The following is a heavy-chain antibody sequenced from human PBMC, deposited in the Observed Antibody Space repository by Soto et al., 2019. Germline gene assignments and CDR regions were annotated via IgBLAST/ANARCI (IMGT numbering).Heavy chain of an antibody. CDR3: ARDRPSPNYDYIWGSDPLGASVDAFDI. J-gene: IGHJ3*02. V-gene: IGHV1-18*01. CDR1: GYTFTSYG. D-gene: IGHD3-16*02. CDR2: ISAYNGNT. Sequence: ASVKVSCKASGYTFTSYGISWVRQAPGQGLEWMGWISAYNGNTNYAQKLQGRVTMTTDTSTSTAYMELRSLRSDDTAVYYCARDRPSPNYDYIWGSDPLGASVDAFDIWGQGTMVTVSS.